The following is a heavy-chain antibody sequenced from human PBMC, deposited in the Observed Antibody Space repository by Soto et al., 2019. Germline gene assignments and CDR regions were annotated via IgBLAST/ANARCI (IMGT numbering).Heavy chain of an antibody. CDR2: IYYSGNT. Sequence: SETLSLTCTFSVVSISSGGYYCGWIRQPPWKGLEWIGSIYYSGNTYYNPSLMSRVTISVDTSKNQFSLKLSSVTAADTAVFYCAKHKDTSSRYLLPEYWGQGTPVNVSS. J-gene: IGHJ4*02. CDR1: VVSISSGGYY. V-gene: IGHV4-39*01. D-gene: IGHD6-13*01. CDR3: AKHKDTSSRYLLPEY.